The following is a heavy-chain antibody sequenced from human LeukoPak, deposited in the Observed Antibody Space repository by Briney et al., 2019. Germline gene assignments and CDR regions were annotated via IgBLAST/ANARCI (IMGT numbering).Heavy chain of an antibody. D-gene: IGHD2-8*02. CDR3: ARWADGTAAFDY. CDR1: GFTFSRGA. CDR2: MSHDGGNK. Sequence: GGSLRLSCAASGFTFSRGAMHWVRQAPGKGLEWVALMSHDGGNKYYADSVKGRFTISRDISKNTLYLQMNSLGPEDTAVFYCARWADGTAAFDYWGQGTQVTVSS. J-gene: IGHJ4*02. V-gene: IGHV3-30*04.